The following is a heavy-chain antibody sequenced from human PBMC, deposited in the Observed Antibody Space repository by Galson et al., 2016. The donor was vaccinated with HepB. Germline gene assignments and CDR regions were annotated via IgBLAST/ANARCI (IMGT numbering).Heavy chain of an antibody. CDR3: ATEGVPAAGNYGFHI. CDR2: IYTTGNT. V-gene: IGHV4-61*02. CDR1: NGSISSGSYY. Sequence: TLSLTCTVSNGSISSGSYYWSWIRQPAGKGLEWVGRIYTTGNTNYNPSLKSRVTVSIDTSKSQFSLKLTSVTAADTAIYYCATEGVPAAGNYGFHIWGQGTLVTVSS. J-gene: IGHJ3*02. D-gene: IGHD6-25*01.